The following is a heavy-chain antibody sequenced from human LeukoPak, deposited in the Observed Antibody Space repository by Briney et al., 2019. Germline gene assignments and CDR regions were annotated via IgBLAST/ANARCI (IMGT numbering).Heavy chain of an antibody. V-gene: IGHV3-48*03. D-gene: IGHD3-22*01. CDR3: AREGYYDSSGYLGVFDY. J-gene: IGHJ4*02. CDR1: GFTFSDYG. Sequence: GGSLRLSCAASGFTFSDYGMHWVRQAPGKGLEWVSYISDSGSTIYYADSVKGRFTISRDNAKNSLYLQMNSLRAEDTAVYYCAREGYYDSSGYLGVFDYWGQGTLVTVSS. CDR2: ISDSGSTI.